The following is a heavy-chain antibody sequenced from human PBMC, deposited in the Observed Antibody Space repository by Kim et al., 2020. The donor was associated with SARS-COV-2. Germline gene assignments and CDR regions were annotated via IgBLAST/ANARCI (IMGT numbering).Heavy chain of an antibody. CDR3: ARLRVTGTNWFDP. CDR2: ISGSTNTI. CDR1: GFNFGTSG. V-gene: IGHV3-48*04. D-gene: IGHD6-19*01. J-gene: IGHJ5*02. Sequence: GGSLRLSCAAAGFNFGTSGKTWVRQFPGKGLEWIAYISGSTNTIYYSDSLEGRFTISRDNTENSLYLQMNNLRVEDTAVYYCARLRVTGTNWFDPWGQGT.